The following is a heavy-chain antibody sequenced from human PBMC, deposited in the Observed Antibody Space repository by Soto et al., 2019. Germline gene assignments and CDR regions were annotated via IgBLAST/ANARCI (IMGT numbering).Heavy chain of an antibody. CDR2: SYYSGST. Sequence: QVQLQESGPGLVKPSETLSLTCTVSGGSISSYYWSWIRQPPGKGLEWIGYSYYSGSTNYNPSLTSRVTISVDTSKNQFSLKLSSATAADTAVYYCARRYGDCFDYWGQGTLVTVSS. J-gene: IGHJ4*02. V-gene: IGHV4-59*08. CDR3: ARRYGDCFDY. D-gene: IGHD4-17*01. CDR1: GGSISSYY.